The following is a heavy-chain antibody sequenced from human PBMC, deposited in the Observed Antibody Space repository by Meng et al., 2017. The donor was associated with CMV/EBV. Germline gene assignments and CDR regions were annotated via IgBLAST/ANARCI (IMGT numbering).Heavy chain of an antibody. D-gene: IGHD3-22*01. CDR1: GFTFSSYS. CDR3: AREYSGRYYDSSGYYSDAFDY. V-gene: IGHV3-21*01. J-gene: IGHJ4*02. CDR2: ISSSSSYI. Sequence: LSLTCAASGFTFSSYSMNWVRPAPGKGLEWVSSISSSSSYIYYADSGKGRFPISRDNAKNSLYLQMNSLRAEDTAVYYCAREYSGRYYDSSGYYSDAFDYWGQGTLVTVSS.